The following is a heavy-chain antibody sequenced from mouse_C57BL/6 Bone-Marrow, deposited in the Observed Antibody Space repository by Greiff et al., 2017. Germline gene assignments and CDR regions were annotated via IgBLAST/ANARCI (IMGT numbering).Heavy chain of an antibody. CDR2: IGPNSGGT. Sequence: QVHVKQPGAELVKPGASVKLSCKASGYTFTSYWMHWVKQRPGRGLEWIGRIGPNSGGTKYDEKFKSKATLTVDKPSSTAYVQLSSLTSEDSAVXYCTSGYYYGSGYDDFDYWGQGTTLTVSS. J-gene: IGHJ2*01. CDR3: TSGYYYGSGYDDFDY. D-gene: IGHD1-1*01. V-gene: IGHV1-72*01. CDR1: GYTFTSYW.